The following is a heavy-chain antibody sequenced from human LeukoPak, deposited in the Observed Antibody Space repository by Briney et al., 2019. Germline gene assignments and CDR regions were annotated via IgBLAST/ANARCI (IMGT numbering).Heavy chain of an antibody. J-gene: IGHJ4*02. CDR3: ARVNSSCYYGPGLDY. Sequence: PSETLSLTCAVYGGSFSGYYWSWIRQPPGKVLEWIGEINHSGSTNYNPSLKSRVTISVDTSKNQFSLKLSSVTAADTAVYYCARVNSSCYYGPGLDYWGQGTLVTVSS. CDR2: INHSGST. CDR1: GGSFSGYY. D-gene: IGHD3-22*01. V-gene: IGHV4-34*01.